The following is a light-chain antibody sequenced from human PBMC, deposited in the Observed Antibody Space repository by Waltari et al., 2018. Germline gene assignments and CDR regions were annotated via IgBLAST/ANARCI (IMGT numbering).Light chain of an antibody. CDR1: SSDVGFYNY. CDR2: DVF. CDR3: NSYTGSSSWV. V-gene: IGLV2-14*03. Sequence: QSALTQPASVSGSPGQSITISCTGTSSDVGFYNYVSWYQHDPVKAPKLIIYDVFERPSGVSNRFSGSKSGNTASLTISGLLAEDEADYYCNSYTGSSSWVFGGGTKLTVL. J-gene: IGLJ3*02.